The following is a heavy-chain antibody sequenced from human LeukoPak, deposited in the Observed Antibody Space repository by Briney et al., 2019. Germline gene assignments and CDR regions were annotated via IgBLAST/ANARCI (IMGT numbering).Heavy chain of an antibody. CDR3: LKEVFRKAYYYDRSGYYRGSV. CDR1: GFTFSSYA. Sequence: GRSLRLSCSASGFTFSSYAMHWVRQAPGKGLEYVSAISSNGGSTYYADSVKGRFTISRDNSKNTLYLQMSSLRAEDTAVYYCLKEVFRKAYYYDRSGYYRGSVWGQGTLGTVSS. D-gene: IGHD3-22*01. J-gene: IGHJ4*02. CDR2: ISSNGGST. V-gene: IGHV3-64D*06.